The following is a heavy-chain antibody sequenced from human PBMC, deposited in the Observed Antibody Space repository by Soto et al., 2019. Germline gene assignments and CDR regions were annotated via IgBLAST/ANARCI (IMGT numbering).Heavy chain of an antibody. CDR2: INNSGGT. J-gene: IGHJ5*02. CDR3: ARYPAFCSNGINCPPGP. V-gene: IGHV4-34*02. Sequence: QVQLQQWGAGLVKPSETLSLTCAVSGGSLSGYYWNWIRQAPGRGLDWIGEINNSGGTKYNPSLKSRLIISMDTAKNQFYLNLTSMTAADTAIYYCARYPAFCSNGINCPPGPWGQGTQVTVSS. D-gene: IGHD2-8*01. CDR1: GGSLSGYY.